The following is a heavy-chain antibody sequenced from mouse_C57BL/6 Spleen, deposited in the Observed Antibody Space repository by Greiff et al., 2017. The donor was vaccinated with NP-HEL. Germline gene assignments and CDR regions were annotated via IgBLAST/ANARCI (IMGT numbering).Heavy chain of an antibody. CDR3: ARRGHRGYFDV. J-gene: IGHJ1*03. V-gene: IGHV5-9*01. CDR2: ISGCGGNT. Sequence: EVKLVESGGGLVKPGGSLKLSFAASGFTFSSYTMSLVRQTPENRLEWVATISGCGGNTSYPDSVKGPFTISRDNAKNTLYLQMSSLGSEDTALYYCARRGHRGYFDVWGTGTTVTVSS. D-gene: IGHD6-1*01. CDR1: GFTFSSYT.